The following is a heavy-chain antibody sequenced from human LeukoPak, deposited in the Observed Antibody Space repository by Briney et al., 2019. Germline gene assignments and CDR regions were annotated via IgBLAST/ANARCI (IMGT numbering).Heavy chain of an antibody. CDR2: IYYSGST. CDR1: GGSISSRSYY. Sequence: ESSETLSLTCTVSGGSISSRSYYWGWIRQPPGKGLEWIGSIYYSGSTYYNPSLKSRVTISVDTSKNQFSLKLSSVTAADTAVYYCARVEVRSYFRVWGQGTPVTVSS. J-gene: IGHJ4*02. D-gene: IGHD1-26*01. V-gene: IGHV4-39*07. CDR3: ARVEVRSYFRV.